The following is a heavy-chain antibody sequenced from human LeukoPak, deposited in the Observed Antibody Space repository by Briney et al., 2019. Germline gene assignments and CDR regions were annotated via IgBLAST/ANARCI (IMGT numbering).Heavy chain of an antibody. Sequence: SEALSLTCTVSGGSISSGDYYWNWIRQPPGKGLEWIGYIYYSGSTYYNPSLKSRVTISVDTSENQFSLKLSSVTAADTAVYYCARDFREGPTPYHWFDPCGQGTLVTVSS. V-gene: IGHV4-30-4*01. CDR1: GGSISSGDYY. J-gene: IGHJ5*02. CDR2: IYYSGST. CDR3: ARDFREGPTPYHWFDP.